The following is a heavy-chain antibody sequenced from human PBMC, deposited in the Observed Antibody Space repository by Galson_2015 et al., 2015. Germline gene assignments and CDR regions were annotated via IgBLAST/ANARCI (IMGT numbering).Heavy chain of an antibody. Sequence: SLRLSCAASGFTFSSYAMSWVRQAPGKGLEWVSAISGSGGSTYYADSVKGRFTISRDNSKNTLYLQMNSLRAEDTAVYYCARAFDSSGYSPKTGARFDPWGQGTLVTVSS. CDR2: ISGSGGST. D-gene: IGHD3-22*01. J-gene: IGHJ5*02. CDR1: GFTFSSYA. V-gene: IGHV3-23*01. CDR3: ARAFDSSGYSPKTGARFDP.